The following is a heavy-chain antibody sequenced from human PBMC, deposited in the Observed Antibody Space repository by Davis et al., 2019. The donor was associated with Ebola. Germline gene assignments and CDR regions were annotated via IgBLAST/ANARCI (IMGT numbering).Heavy chain of an antibody. Sequence: GGSLRLSCAASGFTFSSYGMHWVRQAPGKGLEWVAVISYDGSNKYYADSVKGRFTISRDNSKNTLYLQMNSLRAEDTAVYYCAKIGIVGAFHRGGYWGQGTLVTVSS. J-gene: IGHJ4*02. D-gene: IGHD1-26*01. CDR2: ISYDGSNK. CDR1: GFTFSSYG. CDR3: AKIGIVGAFHRGGY. V-gene: IGHV3-30*18.